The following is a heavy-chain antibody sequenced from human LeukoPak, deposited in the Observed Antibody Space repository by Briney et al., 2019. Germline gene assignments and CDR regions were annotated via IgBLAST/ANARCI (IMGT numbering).Heavy chain of an antibody. D-gene: IGHD6-19*01. CDR1: GITFSNYN. J-gene: IGHJ5*02. CDR3: ARGHSSGWGNWFDP. V-gene: IGHV3-21*04. Sequence: GGSLRLSCAAPGITFSNYNMNWVRQAPGKGLEWISAITSSSSYTFYADSVKGRFTISRDNAKNSLYLQMNSLRAEDTAVYYCARGHSSGWGNWFDPWGQGTLVTVSS. CDR2: ITSSSSYT.